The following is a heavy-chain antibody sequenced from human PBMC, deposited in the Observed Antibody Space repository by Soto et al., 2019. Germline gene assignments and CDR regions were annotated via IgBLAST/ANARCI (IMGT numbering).Heavy chain of an antibody. J-gene: IGHJ4*02. CDR2: ISAYNGNT. CDR3: ARARYDILTGYYTNFDY. CDR1: GYTFTSYG. V-gene: IGHV1-18*01. D-gene: IGHD3-9*01. Sequence: GGSVKVSCKASGYTFTSYGISWVRQAPGQGLEWMGWISAYNGNTNYAQKLQGRVTMTTDTSTSTAYMELRSLRSDDTAVYYCARARYDILTGYYTNFDYWGQGTVVTVSS.